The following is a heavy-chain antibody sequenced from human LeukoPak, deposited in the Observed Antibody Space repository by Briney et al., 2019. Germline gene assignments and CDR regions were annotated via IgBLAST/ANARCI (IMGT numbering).Heavy chain of an antibody. CDR3: AKDSCPDPAYYDSSAMCY. CDR1: GFTFSSYA. CDR2: ISGSGGST. D-gene: IGHD3-22*01. V-gene: IGHV3-23*01. J-gene: IGHJ4*02. Sequence: GGSLRLSCAASGFTFSSYAMSWVRQAPGKGLEWVSAISGSGGSTYYADSVKGRFTISRDNSKNTLYLQMNSLRAEDTAVYYCAKDSCPDPAYYDSSAMCYWGQGTLVTVSS.